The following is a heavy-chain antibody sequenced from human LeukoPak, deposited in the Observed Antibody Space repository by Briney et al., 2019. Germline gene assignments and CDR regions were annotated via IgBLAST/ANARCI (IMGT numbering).Heavy chain of an antibody. Sequence: GESLRLSCAASGFTFNTYTMHWVRQAPGKGLEWVSSISSSSSYIYYADSVKGRFTISRDNAKNSLYLQMNSLRAEDTAVYYCARSPVKNYVWGSYRYTIDFDYWGQGTLVTVSS. V-gene: IGHV3-21*01. D-gene: IGHD3-16*02. J-gene: IGHJ4*02. CDR3: ARSPVKNYVWGSYRYTIDFDY. CDR2: ISSSSSYI. CDR1: GFTFNTYT.